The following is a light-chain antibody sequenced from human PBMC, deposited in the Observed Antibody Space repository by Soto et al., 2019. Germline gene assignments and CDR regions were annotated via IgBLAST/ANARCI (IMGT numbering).Light chain of an antibody. CDR3: QQYGSSPRT. V-gene: IGKV3-20*01. CDR2: GAS. CDR1: QSVSNSY. J-gene: IGKJ2*01. Sequence: EIGLTQSPGTLSLSPGERATVSCRASQSVSNSYLAWYQQKPGQAPRLLIYGASSRATGIPDRFSGSGSGTDFTLTISRLESEDFAVYYCQQYGSSPRTFGQGTKLEIK.